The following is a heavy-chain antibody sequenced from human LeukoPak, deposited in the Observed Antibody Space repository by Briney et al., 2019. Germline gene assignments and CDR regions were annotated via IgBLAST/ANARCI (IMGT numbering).Heavy chain of an antibody. CDR2: IYSGGST. Sequence: QPGGSLRLSCAASGFIVSTNYMSWVRQAPGKGLEWVSIIYSGGSTYYADSVKGRFTISRDISKNTLYLQMDSLRGEDTAVYYCAKKLIDFDYFDYWGQGTLVTVSS. CDR3: AKKLIDFDYFDY. J-gene: IGHJ4*02. D-gene: IGHD3-3*01. V-gene: IGHV3-66*01. CDR1: GFIVSTNY.